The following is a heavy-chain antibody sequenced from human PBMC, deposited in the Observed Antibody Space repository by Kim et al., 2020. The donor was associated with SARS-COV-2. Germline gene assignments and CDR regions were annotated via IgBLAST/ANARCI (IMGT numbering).Heavy chain of an antibody. CDR2: IWYDGSNK. J-gene: IGHJ6*02. V-gene: IGHV3-33*06. Sequence: GGSLRLSCAASGFTFSSYGMHWVRQAPGKGLEWVAVIWYDGSNKYYADSVKGRFTISRDNSKNTLYLQMNSLRAEDTAVYYCAKDGGGGHIVGLYYYYYYGMDVWGQGTTVTVSS. CDR3: AKDGGGGHIVGLYYYYYYGMDV. CDR1: GFTFSSYG. D-gene: IGHD5-12*01.